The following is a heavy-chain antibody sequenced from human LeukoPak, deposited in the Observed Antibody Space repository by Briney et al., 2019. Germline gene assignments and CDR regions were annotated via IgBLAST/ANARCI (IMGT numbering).Heavy chain of an antibody. Sequence: GGSLRLSCAASEFTFSSYWMSWFRQAPGKGLEWVANIKGDGSEKHYVDSVKGRFTISRDNAKNTLYLQMNSLRAEDTAVYYCAKDGATVTTSSFDYWGQGTLVTVSS. CDR2: IKGDGSEK. D-gene: IGHD4-11*01. CDR3: AKDGATVTTSSFDY. CDR1: EFTFSSYW. V-gene: IGHV3-7*01. J-gene: IGHJ4*02.